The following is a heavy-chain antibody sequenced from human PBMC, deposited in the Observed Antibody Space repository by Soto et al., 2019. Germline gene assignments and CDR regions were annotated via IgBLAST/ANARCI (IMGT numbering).Heavy chain of an antibody. Sequence: PGGSLRLSCAASGFTFSSYAMSWVRQAPGKGLEWVSAISGSGGSTYYADSVKGRFTISRDNSKNTLYLQMNSLRAEDTAVYYCAKVAGGRGYYDFWSGYPEKANYYGMDVWGQGTTVTVS. CDR2: ISGSGGST. D-gene: IGHD3-3*01. CDR3: AKVAGGRGYYDFWSGYPEKANYYGMDV. V-gene: IGHV3-23*01. CDR1: GFTFSSYA. J-gene: IGHJ6*02.